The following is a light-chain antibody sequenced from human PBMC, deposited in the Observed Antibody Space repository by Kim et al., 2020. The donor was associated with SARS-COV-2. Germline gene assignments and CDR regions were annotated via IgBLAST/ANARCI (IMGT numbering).Light chain of an antibody. CDR1: ALPKQY. J-gene: IGLJ3*02. Sequence: PGQTARITCSGEALPKQYAYWYQQKPGQAPVLVIYKDSERPSGIPERFSGSSSGTTVTLTISGVQAEDEADYYCQSADSSGTYGVFGGGTQLTVL. V-gene: IGLV3-25*03. CDR2: KDS. CDR3: QSADSSGTYGV.